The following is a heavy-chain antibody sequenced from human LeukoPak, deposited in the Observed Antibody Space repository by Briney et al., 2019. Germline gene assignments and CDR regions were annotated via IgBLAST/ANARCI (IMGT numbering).Heavy chain of an antibody. D-gene: IGHD4-17*01. CDR3: AKDIGDYGDYPDF. V-gene: IGHV3-23*01. J-gene: IGHJ4*02. Sequence: GGSLRLSCAASGFTFSDYAMTWVRQAPGKGLEWVATISSSGGSAHSADSMKGRFTISRDNSKKTLYLHMSSLRAGDTAVFFCAKDIGDYGDYPDFWGQGTLVIVSS. CDR2: ISSSGGSA. CDR1: GFTFSDYA.